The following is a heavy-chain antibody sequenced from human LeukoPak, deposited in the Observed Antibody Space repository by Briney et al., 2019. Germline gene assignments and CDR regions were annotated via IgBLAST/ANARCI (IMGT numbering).Heavy chain of an antibody. D-gene: IGHD6-19*01. CDR2: IYTSGST. Sequence: PSETLSLTCTVSGGSISSSSYYWSWIRQPAGKGLERIGRIYTSGSTNYNPSLKSRVTMSVDTSKNQFSLKLSSVTAADTAVYYCARVHSSGWYYDAFDIWGQGTMVTVSS. CDR3: ARVHSSGWYYDAFDI. V-gene: IGHV4-61*02. CDR1: GGSISSSSYY. J-gene: IGHJ3*02.